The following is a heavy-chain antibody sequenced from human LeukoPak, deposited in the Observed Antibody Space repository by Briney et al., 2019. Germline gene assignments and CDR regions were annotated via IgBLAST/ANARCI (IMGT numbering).Heavy chain of an antibody. Sequence: GGSLRLSCAASGFTFSSYMNWVRQAPGEGLEWVSSISSSSSYIYYADSVKGRFTISRDNAKNSLFLQMDSLRAEDTAVYYCARDHGSDFDYWGQGILVTVSS. CDR2: ISSSSSYI. CDR3: ARDHGSDFDY. CDR1: GFTFSSY. V-gene: IGHV3-21*06. J-gene: IGHJ4*02.